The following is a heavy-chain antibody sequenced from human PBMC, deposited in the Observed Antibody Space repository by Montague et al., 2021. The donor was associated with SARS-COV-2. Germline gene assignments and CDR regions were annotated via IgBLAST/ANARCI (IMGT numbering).Heavy chain of an antibody. CDR3: ARQPYLASAYYFDY. D-gene: IGHD3-10*01. V-gene: IGHV4-59*01. CDR1: GGSISSYY. CDR2: IYYSGST. Sequence: SETLSLTCTVSGGSISSYYWSWIRQPPGKGLEWIGYIYYSGSTNYNPSLRSRVAISIDTSRDQFSLSLTSITAADTAVYYCARQPYLASAYYFDYWGLGTLVPVSS. J-gene: IGHJ4*02.